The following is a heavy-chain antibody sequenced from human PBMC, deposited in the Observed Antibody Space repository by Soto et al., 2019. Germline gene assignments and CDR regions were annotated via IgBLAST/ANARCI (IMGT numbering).Heavy chain of an antibody. CDR2: ISSSSSYI. D-gene: IGHD6-6*01. J-gene: IGHJ6*02. CDR1: GFTFSSYS. Sequence: GGSLRLSCAASGFTFSSYSMNWVRQAPGKGLEWVSSISSSSSYIYYADSVKGRFTISRDNAKNSLYLQMNSLRAEDTAVYYCARDAVTARQKGNYYYGMDVWGQGTTVTVSS. V-gene: IGHV3-21*01. CDR3: ARDAVTARQKGNYYYGMDV.